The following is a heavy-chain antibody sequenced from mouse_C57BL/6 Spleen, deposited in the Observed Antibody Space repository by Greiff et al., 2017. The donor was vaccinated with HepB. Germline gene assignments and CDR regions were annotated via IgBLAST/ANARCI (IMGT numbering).Heavy chain of an antibody. V-gene: IGHV5-9-1*02. J-gene: IGHJ4*01. CDR2: ISSGGDYI. CDR1: GFTFSSYA. Sequence: EVKLVESGEGLVKPGGSLKLSCAAFGFTFSSYAMSWVRQTPEKRLEWVAYISSGGDYIYYADTVKGRFTISRDNASKTLYRQMSVLKSEDTAMYNCTRDGDYDDFYYYAKDYCGQGTSVTVSS. D-gene: IGHD2-4*01. CDR3: TRDGDYDDFYYYAKDY.